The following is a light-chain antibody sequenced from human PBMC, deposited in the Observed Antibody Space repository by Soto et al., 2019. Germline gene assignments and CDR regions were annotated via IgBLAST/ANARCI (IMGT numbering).Light chain of an antibody. V-gene: IGKV1-5*01. CDR3: QQYNSYSRT. CDR1: QTISSW. Sequence: DIQMTQSPSTLSVSLGDRVTITCRASQTISSWFAWYQQKPGKAPKLLIYDASSLESGVPSRFSGSGSGTEFTLTISSLQPDDFATYYCQQYNSYSRTFGQGTKVDIK. J-gene: IGKJ1*01. CDR2: DAS.